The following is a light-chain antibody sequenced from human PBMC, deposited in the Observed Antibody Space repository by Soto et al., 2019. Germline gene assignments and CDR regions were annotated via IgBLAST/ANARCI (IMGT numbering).Light chain of an antibody. CDR3: SSYTSSSPS. CDR2: DVS. J-gene: IGLJ1*01. Sequence: QSVLTQPASVSGSPGQSITISCTGTSSDVGGYNYVSWYQQHPGKAPKLMIYDVSNRPSGVSNRSSGSKSGNTASLTISGLQAEDEADYYCSSYTSSSPSFGTGTKVTVL. CDR1: SSDVGGYNY. V-gene: IGLV2-14*01.